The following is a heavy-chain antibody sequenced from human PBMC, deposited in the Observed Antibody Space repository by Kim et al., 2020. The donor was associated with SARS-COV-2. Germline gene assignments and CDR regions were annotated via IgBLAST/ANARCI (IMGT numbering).Heavy chain of an antibody. CDR3: ARAVPYSSSWSRYYYYYGMDV. J-gene: IGHJ6*02. V-gene: IGHV4-4*02. Sequence: SETLSLTCAVSGGSISSSNWWSWVRQPPGKGLEWIGEIYHSGSTNYNPSLKSRVTISVDKSKNQFSLKLSSVTAADTAVYYCARAVPYSSSWSRYYYYYGMDVWGQGTTVTVSS. D-gene: IGHD6-13*01. CDR2: IYHSGST. CDR1: GGSISSSNW.